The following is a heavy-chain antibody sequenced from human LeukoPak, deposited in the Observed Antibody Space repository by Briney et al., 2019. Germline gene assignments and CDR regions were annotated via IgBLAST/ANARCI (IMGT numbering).Heavy chain of an antibody. J-gene: IGHJ6*03. CDR1: GYTFTSYY. CDR2: INPSGGNT. D-gene: IGHD3-16*01. CDR3: ARALREYYYYYYMDV. V-gene: IGHV1-46*01. Sequence: ASVKVSFKASGYTFTSYYMHWVRQAPGQGLEGMGIINPSGGNTSYAQKFQGRVTMTRDMSTSTVYMELSSLRSEDTAVYYCARALREYYYYYYMDVWGKGTTVTVSS.